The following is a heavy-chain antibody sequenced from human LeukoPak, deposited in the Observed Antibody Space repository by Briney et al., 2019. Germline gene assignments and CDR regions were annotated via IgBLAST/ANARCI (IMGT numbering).Heavy chain of an antibody. D-gene: IGHD1-1*01. Sequence: PGGSLRLSCVVSGFNFNNYWMSWVRQAPGRGLEWVSSISSSSSYIYYADSVKGRFTISRDNSKNSLYLQMNSLRAEDTALYYCAKDISETGTTGTDFDYWGQGTLVTVSS. CDR3: AKDISETGTTGTDFDY. CDR2: ISSSSSYI. V-gene: IGHV3-21*04. J-gene: IGHJ4*02. CDR1: GFNFNNYW.